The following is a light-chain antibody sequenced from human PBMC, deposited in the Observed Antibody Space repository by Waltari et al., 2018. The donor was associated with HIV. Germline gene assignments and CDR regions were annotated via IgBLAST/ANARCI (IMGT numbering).Light chain of an antibody. CDR2: ETS. CDR1: QTVSSH. Sequence: EIVMTQSPVTLSVSPGERATLSCKASQTVSSHLAWYQQKPGQAPRLLIYETSSRANDIQARFSGSGSGTEFTLTISSLQSEDFAVYYCQQYSHWPPMTFGQGTKVEIK. J-gene: IGKJ1*01. CDR3: QQYSHWPPMT. V-gene: IGKV3-15*01.